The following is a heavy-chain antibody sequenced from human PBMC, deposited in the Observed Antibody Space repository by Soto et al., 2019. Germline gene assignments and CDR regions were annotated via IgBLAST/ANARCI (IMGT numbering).Heavy chain of an antibody. J-gene: IGHJ6*02. Sequence: ASVKVSCKASGYTFTSYGISWVRQAPGQGLEWMGWINPNSGGTNYAQKFQGWVTMTRDTSISTAYMELSRLRSDDTAVYYCARSGYFDSSTPYYYYYGMDVWGQGTTVTVSS. D-gene: IGHD3-9*01. CDR3: ARSGYFDSSTPYYYYYGMDV. V-gene: IGHV1-2*04. CDR2: INPNSGGT. CDR1: GYTFTSYG.